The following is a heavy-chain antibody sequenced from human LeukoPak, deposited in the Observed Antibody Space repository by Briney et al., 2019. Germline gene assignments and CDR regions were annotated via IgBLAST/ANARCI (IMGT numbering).Heavy chain of an antibody. D-gene: IGHD2-21*02. Sequence: SETLSLTCAVSGGSISSGGYSWSWIRQPPGKGLEWIGYIYHSGSTYYNPSLKSRVTISVDRSKNQFSLKLSSVTAADTAVYYCARAVVVTASNWFDPWGQGTLVTVSS. CDR1: GGSISSGGYS. J-gene: IGHJ5*02. V-gene: IGHV4-30-2*01. CDR2: IYHSGST. CDR3: ARAVVVTASNWFDP.